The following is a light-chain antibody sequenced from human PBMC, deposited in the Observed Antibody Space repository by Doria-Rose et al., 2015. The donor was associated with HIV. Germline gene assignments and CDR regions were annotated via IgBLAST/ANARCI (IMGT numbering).Light chain of an antibody. J-gene: IGKJ1*01. CDR2: AAS. CDR1: QSTGSF. CDR3: HQYGTSWT. Sequence: DIRMTQSPSSLSASVGDRVTITCRASQSTGSFLSWYQQKPGNAPKLLIYAASSLQNGVPSRFSGSGSGTDFTLTINRLEPEDFALYYCHQYGTSWTFGQGTKVEI. V-gene: IGKV1-39*01.